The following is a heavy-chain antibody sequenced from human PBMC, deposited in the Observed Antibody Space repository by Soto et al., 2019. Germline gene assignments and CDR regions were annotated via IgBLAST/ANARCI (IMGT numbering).Heavy chain of an antibody. J-gene: IGHJ4*02. D-gene: IGHD6-19*01. CDR1: GFTFSSYA. CDR3: AKATEYNNGHFDY. V-gene: IGHV3-23*01. CDR2: ISGSGDST. Sequence: GGSLRLSCAASGFTFSSYAMSWVRQAPGKGLEWVSAISGSGDSTYYADSVKGRFTISRDNSKNTLYLQMNTLRAEDTAVYNCAKATEYNNGHFDYWGQGPLGTVSS.